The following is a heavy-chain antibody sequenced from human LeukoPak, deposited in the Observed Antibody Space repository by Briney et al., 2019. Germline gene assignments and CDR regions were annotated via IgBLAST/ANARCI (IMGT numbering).Heavy chain of an antibody. V-gene: IGHV4-61*02. CDR1: GGSISSGSYY. J-gene: IGHJ3*02. Sequence: ASETLSLTCTVSGGSISSGSYYWSWIRQPAGKGLEWIGRIYTSGSTNYNPSLKSRVTISVDTSKNQFSLKLSSVTAADTAVYYCARAHLRARFMRAPELDAFDIWGQGTMVTVSS. CDR3: ARAHLRARFMRAPELDAFDI. CDR2: IYTSGST. D-gene: IGHD1-14*01.